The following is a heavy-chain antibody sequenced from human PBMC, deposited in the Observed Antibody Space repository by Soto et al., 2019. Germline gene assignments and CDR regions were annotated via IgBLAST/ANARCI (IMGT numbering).Heavy chain of an antibody. D-gene: IGHD2-2*01. J-gene: IGHJ4*01. Sequence: SVKVSWKAAGGTISIYAISWVRQAPGQGLEWMGGIIPIFGKANYAQKFQGRITMTADASTGTVFMELNSLRSDDTAVYYCAALYASGVEFWGQGTMVTVSS. CDR3: AALYASGVEF. CDR2: IIPIFGKA. CDR1: GGTISIYA. V-gene: IGHV1-69*13.